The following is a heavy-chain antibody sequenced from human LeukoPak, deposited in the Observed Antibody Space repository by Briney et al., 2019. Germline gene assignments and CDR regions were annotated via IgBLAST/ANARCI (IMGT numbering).Heavy chain of an antibody. Sequence: PGGSLRLSCAASGFTFSTYSINWVRQAPGKGLEWVSYISSGSSTICYADSVKGRFTISRDNAESSLYLQMNSLRDEDTAVYYCARVYSGGWPFDCWGQGTLVTVSS. CDR3: ARVYSGGWPFDC. CDR2: ISSGSSTI. J-gene: IGHJ4*02. V-gene: IGHV3-48*02. D-gene: IGHD6-19*01. CDR1: GFTFSTYS.